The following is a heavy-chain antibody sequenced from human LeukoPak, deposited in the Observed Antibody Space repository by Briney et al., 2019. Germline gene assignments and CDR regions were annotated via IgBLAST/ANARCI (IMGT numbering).Heavy chain of an antibody. V-gene: IGHV3-30*18. CDR3: AKGSGYGDYLIPDYYYYYGMDV. CDR2: ISLDGSNE. J-gene: IGHJ6*02. CDR1: GFTFSSYG. Sequence: GSLRLSCTASGFTFSSYGMHWVRQAPGRGLEWVAIISLDGSNEYYADSVKGRFTISRDNSKNTLYLQMHSLRAEDTAVYYCAKGSGYGDYLIPDYYYYYGMDVWGQGTTVTVSS. D-gene: IGHD4-17*01.